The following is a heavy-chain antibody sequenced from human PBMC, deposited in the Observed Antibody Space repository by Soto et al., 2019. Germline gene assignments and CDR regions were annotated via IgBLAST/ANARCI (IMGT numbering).Heavy chain of an antibody. Sequence: WWSLRLSCSASVFTFSSYGMHWVRQAPGKGLEWVAVISYDGSNKYYADSVKGRFTISRDNSKNTLYLQMNSLRAEDTAVYYCAKSYYYDSSGSIMDVWGQGTTVTVSS. J-gene: IGHJ6*02. D-gene: IGHD3-22*01. CDR2: ISYDGSNK. V-gene: IGHV3-30*18. CDR1: VFTFSSYG. CDR3: AKSYYYDSSGSIMDV.